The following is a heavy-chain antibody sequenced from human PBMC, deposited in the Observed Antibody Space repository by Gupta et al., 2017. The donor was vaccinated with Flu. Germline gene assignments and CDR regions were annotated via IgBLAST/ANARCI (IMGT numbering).Heavy chain of an antibody. CDR3: AKGRDYDFWSGSANWFDP. D-gene: IGHD3-3*01. CDR1: GFTFSSYA. V-gene: IGHV3-23*01. J-gene: IGHJ5*02. Sequence: EVQLLESGGGLLQPGGSLRLSCAASGFTFSSYAMSWVRQAPGKGLEWVSGISSSGGSTYYADSVKGRFTISRDNSKNTLYLQMSSLRAEDTVVYYCAKGRDYDFWSGSANWFDPWGQGTLVTVSS. CDR2: ISSSGGST.